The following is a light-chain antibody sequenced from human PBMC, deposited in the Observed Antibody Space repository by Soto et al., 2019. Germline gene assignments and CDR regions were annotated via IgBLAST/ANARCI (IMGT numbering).Light chain of an antibody. J-gene: IGLJ1*01. CDR1: SSDVGSYNL. CDR2: EVS. CDR3: SSYTSNSTTCV. Sequence: QSVLTQPASVSGSPGQSITISCTGTSSDVGSYNLVSWYQQHPGKAPKLMIYEVSHRPSGASNHFSGYKSGNTASLTISGLQAEDEADYYCSSYTSNSTTCVFGNGTKVTV. V-gene: IGLV2-14*02.